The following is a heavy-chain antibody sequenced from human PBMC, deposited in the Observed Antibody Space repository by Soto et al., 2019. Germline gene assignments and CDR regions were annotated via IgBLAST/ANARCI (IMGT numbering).Heavy chain of an antibody. Sequence: QVQLVESGGGVVQPGRSLRLSCAASGFTFSSYGMHWVRQAPGKGLEWVAVISHDGSNKYYGDSVKGRFTISRDNSKNTLYLQMNSRRAEDTAVYYCAKDNCMSTSWYRLYNWFDPWGQGTLVTVSS. CDR2: ISHDGSNK. D-gene: IGHD2-2*01. V-gene: IGHV3-30*18. CDR3: AKDNCMSTSWYRLYNWFDP. J-gene: IGHJ5*02. CDR1: GFTFSSYG.